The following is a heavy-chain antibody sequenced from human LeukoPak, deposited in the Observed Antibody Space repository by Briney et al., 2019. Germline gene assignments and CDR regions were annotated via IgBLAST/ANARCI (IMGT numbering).Heavy chain of an antibody. J-gene: IGHJ4*02. D-gene: IGHD5-24*01. CDR3: AKEKGIVYNTYCFDC. CDR2: VTGNTATT. Sequence: GGSLRLSCAASGFTFSSFFMTWVRQAPGKGLEWVSGVTGNTATTSYADSVKGRFTISRDNSKNTLYLQMNSLRAEDTAVYYCAKEKGIVYNTYCFDCWGQGSLVTVSS. V-gene: IGHV3-23*01. CDR1: GFTFSSFF.